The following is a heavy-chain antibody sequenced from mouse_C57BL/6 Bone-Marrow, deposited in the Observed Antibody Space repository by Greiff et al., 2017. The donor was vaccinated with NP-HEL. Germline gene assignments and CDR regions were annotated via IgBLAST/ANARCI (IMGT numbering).Heavy chain of an antibody. CDR1: GFTFSSYG. D-gene: IGHD1-1*01. J-gene: IGHJ2*01. V-gene: IGHV5-6*01. CDR3: ARRGSQYYFDY. CDR2: ISSGGSCT. Sequence: VQLKESGGDLVKPGGSLKLSCAASGFTFSSYGMSWVRQTPDKRLEWVATISSGGSCTYYPDSVKGRFPISRDNAKNTLYLQMSSLKSEDTAMYYCARRGSQYYFDYWGQGTTLTVSS.